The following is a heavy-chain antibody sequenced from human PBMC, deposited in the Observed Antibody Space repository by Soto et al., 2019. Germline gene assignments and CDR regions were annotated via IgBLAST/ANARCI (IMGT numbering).Heavy chain of an antibody. Sequence: AGCLRLSSVGSRVNFRNYAMQWVRQAPGKGLEWVALTSFDGFNQYYGKSVEGRFTISRDNSKNTLYLQMDSLRPEDSAIYFCARAPGRAGITLFDYWGQGTLVTVSS. CDR1: RVNFRNYA. CDR3: ARAPGRAGITLFDY. CDR2: TSFDGFNQ. J-gene: IGHJ4*02. D-gene: IGHD3-10*01. V-gene: IGHV3-30*03.